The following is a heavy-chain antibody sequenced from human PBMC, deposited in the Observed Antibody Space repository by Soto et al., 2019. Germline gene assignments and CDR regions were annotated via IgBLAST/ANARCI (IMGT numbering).Heavy chain of an antibody. CDR3: ATIKLGSNRLDY. CDR1: GGSISSGDYY. CDR2: IYYSGST. V-gene: IGHV4-30-4*01. Sequence: KPSETLSLTCTVSGGSISSGDYYWSWIRQPPGKGLEWIGYIYYSGSTYYNSSLKSRVTISVDTSKNQFSLKLSSVTAADTAVYYCATIKLGSNRLDYWGQGTLVTVS. J-gene: IGHJ4*02. D-gene: IGHD3-10*01.